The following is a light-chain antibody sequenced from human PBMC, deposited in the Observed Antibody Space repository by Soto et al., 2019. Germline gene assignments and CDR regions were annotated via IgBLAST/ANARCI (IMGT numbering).Light chain of an antibody. CDR2: WAS. V-gene: IGKV4-1*01. J-gene: IGKJ1*01. CDR3: QQYYEPPWT. CDR1: QSLLYSSNNKNY. Sequence: DIVMTQSPDSLAVSLGERATINCKSSQSLLYSSNNKNYLSWYQQKPGQPPKLLIHWASNREFGVPDRFSGSGSGTDFALTISSLQTEDVAVYYCQQYYEPPWTFGQGTKVEIK.